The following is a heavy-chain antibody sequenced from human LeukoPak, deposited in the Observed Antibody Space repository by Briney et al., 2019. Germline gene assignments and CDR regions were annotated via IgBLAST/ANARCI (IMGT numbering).Heavy chain of an antibody. Sequence: PGGSLRLSCAACGFTFSSYETNWVRHALGEGGEWGSYISSSGSTIYYADSVKGRFPISRDNAKNSLYLQMNSLRAEDTAVYYCAKLGITMIGGVGAKGTTVTISS. CDR2: ISSSGSTI. CDR3: AKLGITMIGGV. J-gene: IGHJ6*04. CDR1: GFTFSSYE. V-gene: IGHV3-48*03. D-gene: IGHD3-10*02.